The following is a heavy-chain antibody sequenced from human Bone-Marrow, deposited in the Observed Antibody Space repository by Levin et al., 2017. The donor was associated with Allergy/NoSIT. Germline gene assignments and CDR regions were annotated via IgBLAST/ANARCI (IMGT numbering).Heavy chain of an antibody. Sequence: SCVTSGFKSSDYYLSWVRQAPGKGLEWISYVSGIGSIYYDADSVKGRFSISRDNSKNSVYLQMNDLRPEDTAVYYCVREKAVNSGYGYFYYYGMDVWGQGTTVTVSS. V-gene: IGHV3-11*01. J-gene: IGHJ6*02. CDR1: GFKSSDYY. D-gene: IGHD5-12*01. CDR2: VSGIGSIY. CDR3: VREKAVNSGYGYFYYYGMDV.